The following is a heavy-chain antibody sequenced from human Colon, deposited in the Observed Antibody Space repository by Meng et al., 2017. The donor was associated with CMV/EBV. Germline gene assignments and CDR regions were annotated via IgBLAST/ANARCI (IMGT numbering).Heavy chain of an antibody. Sequence: GGSLRLSCAASGFNINNYAVSWVRQAPGKGLEWVSGISWNSGNIDYADSVKGRFTISRDNAKNSLYLQMNSLRAEDTALYYCAREMYYSGSGNYAAFYYGMDVWGQGTTVTVSS. V-gene: IGHV3-9*01. D-gene: IGHD3-10*01. CDR2: ISWNSGNI. CDR1: GFNINNYA. J-gene: IGHJ6*02. CDR3: AREMYYSGSGNYAAFYYGMDV.